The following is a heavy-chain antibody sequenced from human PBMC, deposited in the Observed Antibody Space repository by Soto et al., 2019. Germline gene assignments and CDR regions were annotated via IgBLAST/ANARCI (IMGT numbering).Heavy chain of an antibody. CDR2: TYYRSKWFY. J-gene: IGHJ4*02. CDR1: GDSVSSNSVV. Sequence: PSQTLSLTCAISGDSVSSNSVVWNWIRQSPSRGLEWLGRTYYRSKWFYEYAESVKSRIAINPDTSKNQFSLKLSSVTAADTAVYYCVRHAQWIIRAYWGQGSLVTVSS. V-gene: IGHV6-1*01. CDR3: VRHAQWIIRAY. D-gene: IGHD5-12*01.